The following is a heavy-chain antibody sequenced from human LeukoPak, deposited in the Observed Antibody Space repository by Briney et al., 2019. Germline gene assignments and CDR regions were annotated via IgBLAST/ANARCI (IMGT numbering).Heavy chain of an antibody. Sequence: GGSLRLSCAASGFTFSTYTMHWVRQAPGKGLDWVSGIVGSNGKTYYADSVKGRFTISRDNSKNTLYLQMNSLRAEDTAVYFCAKDYRPDCYNDLDYGCQGTQVTVSS. CDR2: IVGSNGKT. CDR1: GFTFSTYT. CDR3: AKDYRPDCYNDLDY. J-gene: IGHJ4*02. V-gene: IGHV3-23*01. D-gene: IGHD3-3*01.